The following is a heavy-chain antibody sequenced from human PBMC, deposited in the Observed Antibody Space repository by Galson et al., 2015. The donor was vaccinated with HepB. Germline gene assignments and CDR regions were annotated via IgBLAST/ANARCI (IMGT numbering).Heavy chain of an antibody. D-gene: IGHD5-12*01. CDR3: ARDGPPLIVATIQPSNWFDP. CDR1: GFIFSSYW. CDR2: IKQDGSQE. J-gene: IGHJ5*02. Sequence: SLRLSCAASGFIFSSYWMTWVRQSPGKGLEWVANIKQDGSQEFYVDSVKGRFTISRENAKNSLYLQMNSLRADDTAVYYCARDGPPLIVATIQPSNWFDPWGQGTLVTVSS. V-gene: IGHV3-7*03.